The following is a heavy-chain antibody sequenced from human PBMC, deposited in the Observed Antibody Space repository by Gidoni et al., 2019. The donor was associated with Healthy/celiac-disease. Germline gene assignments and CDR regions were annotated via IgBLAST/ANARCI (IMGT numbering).Heavy chain of an antibody. Sequence: EVQLVESGGGLVQPGGPLKLSGAASGFTFSGSAMPWVPQASGKGLEWVGRIRSKANSYATAYAASVKGRFTISRDDSKNTAYLQMNSLKTEDTAVYYCTRGTGNPFDYWGQGTLVTVSS. J-gene: IGHJ4*02. D-gene: IGHD3-10*01. CDR1: GFTFSGSA. V-gene: IGHV3-73*02. CDR2: IRSKANSYAT. CDR3: TRGTGNPFDY.